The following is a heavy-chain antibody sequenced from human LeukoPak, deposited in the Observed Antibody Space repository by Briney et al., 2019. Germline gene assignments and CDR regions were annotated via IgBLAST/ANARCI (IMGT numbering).Heavy chain of an antibody. CDR2: ISYDGSNK. D-gene: IGHD3-3*01. V-gene: IGHV3-30*18. CDR1: GFTFSSYG. J-gene: IGHJ5*02. Sequence: PGRSLRLSCAASGFTFSSYGMHWVRQAPGKGLEWVAVISYDGSNKYYADSVKGRFTISRDNSKNTLYLQMNSLRAEDTAVYYCAKDPPRTIFGVVIEPIRSWNDTSPWGQGTLVTVSS. CDR3: AKDPPRTIFGVVIEPIRSWNDTSP.